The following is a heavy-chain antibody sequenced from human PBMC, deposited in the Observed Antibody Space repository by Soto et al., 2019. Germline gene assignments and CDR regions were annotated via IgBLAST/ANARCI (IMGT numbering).Heavy chain of an antibody. CDR1: GFSLTTSGVG. CDR3: PHRRVGSPSGAMDV. CDR2: IYWDDDK. Sequence: QITLKESGPTLVKPTQTLTLTCTFSGFSLTTSGVGVGWIRQPPGKALEWLAFIYWDDDKRYSPSLKTRLTITKDTSQTQVVLTMTNMDPVDTATYYCPHRRVGSPSGAMDVWGQGTTVTVSS. D-gene: IGHD1-26*01. V-gene: IGHV2-5*02. J-gene: IGHJ6*02.